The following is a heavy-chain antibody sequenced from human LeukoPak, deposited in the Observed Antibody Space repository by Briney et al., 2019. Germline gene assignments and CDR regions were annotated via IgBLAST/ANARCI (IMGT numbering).Heavy chain of an antibody. J-gene: IGHJ4*02. CDR1: GCTFSNYA. V-gene: IGHV3-23*01. D-gene: IGHD3-22*01. CDR3: ARDRRPYYYDSSGYPLTPLLDY. CDR2: ISGSGSST. Sequence: GGSLRLSCAASGCTFSNYAMTWVRQAPGKGLEWVSGISGSGSSTYYADSVKGRFTLSRDYPKNTLYLQMNSLRAEDTAVYYCARDRRPYYYDSSGYPLTPLLDYWGQGTLVTVSS.